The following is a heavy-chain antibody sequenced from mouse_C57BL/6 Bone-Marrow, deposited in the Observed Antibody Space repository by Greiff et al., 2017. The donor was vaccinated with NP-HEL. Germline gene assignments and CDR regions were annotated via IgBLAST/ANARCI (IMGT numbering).Heavy chain of an antibody. Sequence: QVHVKQSGAELAKPGASVKLSCKASGYTFTSYWMHWVKQRPGQGLEWIGYINPSSGYTKYNQKFKDKATLTADKSSSTAYMQLSSLTYEDSAVYYCARFPDGYFQAWFAYWGQGTLVTVSA. J-gene: IGHJ3*01. CDR2: INPSSGYT. V-gene: IGHV1-7*01. CDR1: GYTFTSYW. CDR3: ARFPDGYFQAWFAY. D-gene: IGHD2-3*01.